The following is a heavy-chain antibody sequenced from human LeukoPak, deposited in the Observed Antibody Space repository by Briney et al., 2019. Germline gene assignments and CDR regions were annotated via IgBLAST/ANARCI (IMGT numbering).Heavy chain of an antibody. D-gene: IGHD3-22*01. J-gene: IGHJ4*02. CDR3: AKVSGITTIVVVLGYLDY. CDR1: GFTFSSYA. V-gene: IGHV3-23*01. Sequence: GGSLRLSCAASGFTFSSYAMSWVRQTPGKGLEWVSAISGSGGSTYYADSVKGRFTISRDNSKNTLYLQMNSLRAEDTAVYYCAKVSGITTIVVVLGYLDYWGQGTLVTVSS. CDR2: ISGSGGST.